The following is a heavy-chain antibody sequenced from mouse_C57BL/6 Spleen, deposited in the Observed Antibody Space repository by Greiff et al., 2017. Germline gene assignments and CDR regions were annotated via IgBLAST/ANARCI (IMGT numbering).Heavy chain of an antibody. CDR2: IYPGSGST. J-gene: IGHJ4*01. D-gene: IGHD3-2*02. V-gene: IGHV1-55*01. CDR3: ASGTAQVYYAMDY. CDR1: GYTFTSYW. Sequence: VQLQQPGAELVKPGASVKMSCKASGYTFTSYWITWVKQRPGQGLEWIGDIYPGSGSTNYNEKFKSKATLTVDTSSSTAYMQLSSLTSEDSAVYYCASGTAQVYYAMDYWGQGTSVTVSS.